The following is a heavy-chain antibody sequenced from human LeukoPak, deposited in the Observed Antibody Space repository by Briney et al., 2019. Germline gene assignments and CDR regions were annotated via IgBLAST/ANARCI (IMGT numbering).Heavy chain of an antibody. CDR1: GGSISSSNW. V-gene: IGHV4-4*02. D-gene: IGHD5-18*01. J-gene: IGHJ4*02. CDR3: AREPHSYGLYYFDY. CDR2: IYHSGST. Sequence: SETLSLTCAVSGGSISSSNWWSWVRQPPGKGLEWIGEIYHSGSTNYNPSLKSRVTISVDKSKNQFSLKLSSVTAADTAVYYCAREPHSYGLYYFDYWGQGTLVTVSS.